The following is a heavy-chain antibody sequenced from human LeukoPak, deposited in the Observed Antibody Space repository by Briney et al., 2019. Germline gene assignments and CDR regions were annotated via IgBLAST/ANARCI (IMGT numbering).Heavy chain of an antibody. D-gene: IGHD6-19*01. CDR3: AKYTAYSTGWPSY. Sequence: GGSLRLSCAASGFTFNTYAMSWVRQAPGKGLEWVSTISGSGGSTYYADSVKGRFTISRDNSKNTPYLQMNSLRAEDTAVYYCAKYTAYSTGWPSYWGQGTLVTVS. CDR2: ISGSGGST. CDR1: GFTFNTYA. J-gene: IGHJ4*02. V-gene: IGHV3-23*01.